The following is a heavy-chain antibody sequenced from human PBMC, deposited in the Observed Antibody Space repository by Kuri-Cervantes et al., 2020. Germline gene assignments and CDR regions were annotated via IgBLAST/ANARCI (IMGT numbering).Heavy chain of an antibody. CDR2: INHSGST. CDR1: GGSFSGYY. CDR3: ALGATSYYYMDV. D-gene: IGHD1-26*01. Sequence: SETLSLTCAVYGGSFSGYYWSWIRQPPGKGLEWIGEINHSGSTNYNPSLKSRVTISVDTSKNQFSLKVSSVTAADTAVYYCALGATSYYYMDVWGKGTTVTVSS. J-gene: IGHJ6*03. V-gene: IGHV4-34*01.